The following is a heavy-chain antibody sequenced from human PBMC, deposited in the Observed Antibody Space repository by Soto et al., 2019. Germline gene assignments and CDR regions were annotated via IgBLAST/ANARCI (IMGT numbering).Heavy chain of an antibody. J-gene: IGHJ4*01. CDR1: GFTFSYYY. CDR2: ISSSGSTI. D-gene: IGHD3-22*01. CDR3: ARDFDYYDTSGYYYGLFDY. Sequence: PGGSLRLSCAASGFTFSYYYMIWIRQAPGKGLEWVSYISSSGSTIYYADSVKGRFTISRDNAKNSLYLQMNNLRAEDTAVYYCARDFDYYDTSGYYYGLFDYWGQGTLVTVSS. V-gene: IGHV3-11*01.